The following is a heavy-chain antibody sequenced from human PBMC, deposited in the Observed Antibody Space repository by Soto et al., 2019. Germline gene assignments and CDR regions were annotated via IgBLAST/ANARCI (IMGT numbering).Heavy chain of an antibody. CDR1: GDSVSSNSAA. CDR3: ARGNAMVRGTYYYYYYGMDV. CDR2: TYYRSKWYN. V-gene: IGHV6-1*01. Sequence: SQTLSLTCAISGDSVSSNSAAWNWIRQSPSRGLEWLGRTYYRSKWYNDYAVSVKSRITINPDTSKNQFSLQLNSVTPEDTAVYYCARGNAMVRGTYYYYYYGMDVWGQGTTVTVSS. J-gene: IGHJ6*02. D-gene: IGHD3-10*01.